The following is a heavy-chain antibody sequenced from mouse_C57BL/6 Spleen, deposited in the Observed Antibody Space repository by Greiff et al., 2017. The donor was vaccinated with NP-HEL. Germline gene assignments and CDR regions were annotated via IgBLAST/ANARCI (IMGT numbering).Heavy chain of an antibody. CDR2: ISSGGDYT. V-gene: IGHV5-9-1*02. CDR3: TRDPGLYYFDY. CDR1: GFTFSSYA. Sequence: EVKLVESGEGLVKPGGSLKLSCAASGFTFSSYAMSWVRQTPEKRLEWVAYISSGGDYTYYADTVKGRFTITRDNAKNTLYLQMSSLKSEDTAMNYCTRDPGLYYFDYWGQGTTLTVSS. J-gene: IGHJ2*01.